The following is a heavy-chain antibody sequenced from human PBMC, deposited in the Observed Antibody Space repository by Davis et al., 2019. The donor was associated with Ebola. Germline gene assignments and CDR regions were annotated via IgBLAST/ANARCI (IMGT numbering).Heavy chain of an antibody. V-gene: IGHV1-69*04. CDR2: IIPILGIA. Sequence: SVKVSCKASGGTFSSYAISWVRQAPGQGLEWMGRIIPILGIANYAQKFQGRVTITAEKSTSTAYMELSSLRSEDTAVYYCARGWRVVVPAAMGGYNWFDPWGQGTLVTVSS. CDR3: ARGWRVVVPAAMGGYNWFDP. J-gene: IGHJ5*02. D-gene: IGHD2-2*01. CDR1: GGTFSSYA.